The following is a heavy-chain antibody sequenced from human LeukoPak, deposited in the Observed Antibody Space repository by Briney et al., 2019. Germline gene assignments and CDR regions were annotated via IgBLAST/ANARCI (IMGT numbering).Heavy chain of an antibody. Sequence: SETLSLTCTVSGGSISSYYWSWIRQPPGKGLEWIGYIYYSGSTNYNPSLKSRVAISVDTSKNQFSLKLSSVTAADTAVYYCARSLRYFTYYFDYWGQGTLVTVSS. CDR3: ARSLRYFTYYFDY. V-gene: IGHV4-59*01. D-gene: IGHD3-9*01. J-gene: IGHJ4*02. CDR2: IYYSGST. CDR1: GGSISSYY.